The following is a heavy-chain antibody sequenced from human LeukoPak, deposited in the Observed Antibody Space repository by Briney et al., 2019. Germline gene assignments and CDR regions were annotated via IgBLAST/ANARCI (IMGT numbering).Heavy chain of an antibody. CDR3: ARDPSSRFYYGMDV. CDR2: ISSSSSYI. J-gene: IGHJ6*04. CDR1: GFTFSSYS. Sequence: PGGSLRLSCAASGFTFSSYSMNWVRQAPGKGLKWFSSISSSSSYIYYADSVKGRFTISRDNAKNSLYLQMNSLRAEDTAVYYCARDPSSRFYYGMDVWGKGTTVTVSS. V-gene: IGHV3-21*01.